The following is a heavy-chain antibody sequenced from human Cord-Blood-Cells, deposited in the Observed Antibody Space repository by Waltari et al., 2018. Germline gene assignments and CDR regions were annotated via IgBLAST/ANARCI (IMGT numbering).Heavy chain of an antibody. CDR3: ARAPIVVVPAAFDY. CDR1: GYSISSGYY. V-gene: IGHV4-38-2*01. J-gene: IGHJ4*02. D-gene: IGHD2-2*01. CDR2: IYRRGST. Sequence: QVQLQESGPGLVKPSETLSLTCAVSGYSISSGYYWGWIRQPPGKGLEWIGSIYRRGSTYHNPSLKSRVTISVDTSKNQFSLKLSSVTAADTAGYYCARAPIVVVPAAFDYWGQGTLVTVSS.